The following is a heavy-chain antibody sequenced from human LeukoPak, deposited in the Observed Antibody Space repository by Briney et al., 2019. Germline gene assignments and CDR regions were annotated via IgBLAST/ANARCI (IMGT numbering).Heavy chain of an antibody. CDR1: GLTLRSYV. CDR3: AKDRLLNCRGDCYIFDY. V-gene: IGHV3-23*01. CDR2: ISGSGDST. Sequence: GGSLRLSCVASGLTLRSYVMNWVRQTPGKGLEWVSSISGSGDSTFYADSVKGRFSISRDNSKNTLYLQVNGLRTEDTAVYYCAKDRLLNCRGDCYIFDYWGQGTVVTVSS. J-gene: IGHJ4*02. D-gene: IGHD2-21*02.